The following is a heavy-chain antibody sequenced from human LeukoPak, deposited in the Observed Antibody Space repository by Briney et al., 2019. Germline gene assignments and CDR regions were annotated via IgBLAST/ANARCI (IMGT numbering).Heavy chain of an antibody. J-gene: IGHJ4*02. CDR2: ISSSSGTI. CDR3: ARGRWDYDSSGYYHPVY. V-gene: IGHV3-48*01. D-gene: IGHD3-22*01. CDR1: GITFSDYA. Sequence: GGSLRLSCAVSGITFSDYAMKWVRQAPGKGVEWGSYISSSSGTIHYADSVKGRFTISRDNAKNSLYLQMNSLRVEDTAVYYCARGRWDYDSSGYYHPVYWGQGTLVTVSS.